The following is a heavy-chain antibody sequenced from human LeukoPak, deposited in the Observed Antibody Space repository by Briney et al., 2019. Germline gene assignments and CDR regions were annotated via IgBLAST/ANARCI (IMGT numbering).Heavy chain of an antibody. Sequence: SETLFLTCTVSGDSISSGSYYWTWIRQPAGKGLEWIGRLYPSGSTNYNPSLKSRVTISVDTSKNQFSLNLSSVTAADTAVYYCARARYSSSCFDYWGQGTLVTVSS. CDR3: ARARYSSSCFDY. J-gene: IGHJ4*02. V-gene: IGHV4-61*02. D-gene: IGHD6-13*01. CDR2: LYPSGST. CDR1: GDSISSGSYY.